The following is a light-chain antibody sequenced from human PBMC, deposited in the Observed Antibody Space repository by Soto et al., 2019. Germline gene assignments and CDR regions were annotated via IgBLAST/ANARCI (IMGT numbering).Light chain of an antibody. CDR1: SSDIGTYNS. Sequence: QSALTQPASVSGSPGQSITISCTGSSSDIGTYNSVSWYQQYPGKAPKLMIYDVTNRPSGISYRFSGSKSGNTASLTISGLQAEDEADYYCSSFKDSTTVVFGGGTKVTVL. CDR3: SSFKDSTTVV. CDR2: DVT. V-gene: IGLV2-14*01. J-gene: IGLJ2*01.